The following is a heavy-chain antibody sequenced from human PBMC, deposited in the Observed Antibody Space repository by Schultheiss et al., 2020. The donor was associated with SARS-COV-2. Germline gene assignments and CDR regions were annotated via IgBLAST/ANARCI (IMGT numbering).Heavy chain of an antibody. CDR1: GGSISSYY. D-gene: IGHD2-15*01. J-gene: IGHJ4*02. Sequence: SETLSLTCTVSGGSISSYYWSWIRQPPGKGLEWIGYISYSGSTNYNPSLKSRVTISVDTSKNQFSLKLSSVTAADTAVYYCARSSKKRAAGSFDYWGQGALVTVSS. V-gene: IGHV4-59*01. CDR3: ARSSKKRAAGSFDY. CDR2: ISYSGST.